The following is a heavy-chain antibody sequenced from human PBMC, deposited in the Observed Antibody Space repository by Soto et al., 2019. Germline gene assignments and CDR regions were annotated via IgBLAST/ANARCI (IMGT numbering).Heavy chain of an antibody. CDR2: IHYSGTT. Sequence: SETLSLTCTVSGGSISSGAYYWNWIRQHPGKGLEWFGYIHYSGTTYYNPSLKSRVTMSVDTSRNQFSLKLSSMTAADTAVYYCARDASTNWHYFDSWGQGILVTVSS. D-gene: IGHD1-1*01. CDR1: GGSISSGAYY. CDR3: ARDASTNWHYFDS. V-gene: IGHV4-31*03. J-gene: IGHJ4*02.